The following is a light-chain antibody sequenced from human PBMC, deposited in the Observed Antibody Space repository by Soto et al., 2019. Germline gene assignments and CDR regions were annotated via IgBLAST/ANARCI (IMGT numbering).Light chain of an antibody. CDR2: YTS. J-gene: IGKJ1*01. V-gene: IGKV3-11*01. CDR3: HQRQSWPRT. CDR1: QYVGTR. Sequence: EIVVTKSPATLSSSQAETATLSCRASQYVGTRLAWYQHKPGQAPRLLIYYTSNRATGIPARFSGSGSGTDFTLTINSLAPEDFAIYYCHQRQSWPRTFGQGTKVYIK.